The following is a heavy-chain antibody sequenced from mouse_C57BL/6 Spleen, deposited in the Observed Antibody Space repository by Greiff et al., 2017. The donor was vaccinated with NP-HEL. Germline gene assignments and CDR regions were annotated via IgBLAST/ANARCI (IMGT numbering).Heavy chain of an antibody. D-gene: IGHD2-4*01. CDR3: ARSDDYVLFAY. V-gene: IGHV1-26*01. CDR2: INPNNGGT. CDR1: GYTFTDYY. J-gene: IGHJ3*01. Sequence: VQLQQSGPELVKPGASVKISCKASGYTFTDYYMNWVKQSHGKSLEWIGDINPNNGGTSYNQKFKGKATLTVDKSSSTAYMELRSLTSEDSAVYYCARSDDYVLFAYWGQGTLVTVSA.